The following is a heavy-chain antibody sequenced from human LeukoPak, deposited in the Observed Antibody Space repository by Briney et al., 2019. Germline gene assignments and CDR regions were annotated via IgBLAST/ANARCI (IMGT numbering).Heavy chain of an antibody. CDR2: ISSSGTTT. CDR3: AGGRAAAGDFDS. V-gene: IGHV3-11*01. D-gene: IGHD6-13*01. CDR1: GLRFSDYY. J-gene: IGHJ4*02. Sequence: AGGSLRLSCTASGLRFSDYYMSLIRQAPGKSLEWVSYISSSGTTTFDADSVKGRFTISRDNVKSSLYLQMNSLRADDTAVYYCAGGRAAAGDFDSWGQGTLVTVSS.